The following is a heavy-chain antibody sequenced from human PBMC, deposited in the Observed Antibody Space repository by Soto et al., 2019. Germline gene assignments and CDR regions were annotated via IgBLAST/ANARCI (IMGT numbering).Heavy chain of an antibody. Sequence: GGSLRLSCAASGFTFSSYAMSWVRQAPGKGLEWVSAISGSGVSTYYADSVKGRFTISRDNSKNTLYLQMNSLRAEDTAVYYCAKVSAYCSGGSCYSDYYYGMDVWGQGTTVTVSS. CDR3: AKVSAYCSGGSCYSDYYYGMDV. D-gene: IGHD2-15*01. V-gene: IGHV3-23*01. CDR1: GFTFSSYA. J-gene: IGHJ6*02. CDR2: ISGSGVST.